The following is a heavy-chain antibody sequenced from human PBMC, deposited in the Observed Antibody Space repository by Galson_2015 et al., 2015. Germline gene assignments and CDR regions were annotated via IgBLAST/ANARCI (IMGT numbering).Heavy chain of an antibody. D-gene: IGHD2-15*01. CDR1: GFMFNSYA. CDR3: AKGVAANWFFDL. J-gene: IGHJ2*01. Sequence: SLRLSCAASGFMFNSYAMSWVRQAPGKGLEWVSSISGGDSTYNADSVKGRFTISRDNSKNTLYLQMNSLRAEDTAIYHCAKGVAANWFFDLWGRGTLVTVSS. CDR2: ISGGDST. V-gene: IGHV3-23*01.